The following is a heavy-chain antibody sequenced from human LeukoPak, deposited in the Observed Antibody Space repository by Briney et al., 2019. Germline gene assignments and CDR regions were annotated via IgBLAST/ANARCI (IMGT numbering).Heavy chain of an antibody. D-gene: IGHD3-22*01. CDR3: ARVRNYYDSSGYYLLDAFDI. Sequence: PSETLSLTCTVSGGSISSYYWSWIRQPAGKGLEWIGRIYTSGSTNYNPSLKSRVTMSVDTSKSQFSLKLSSVTAADTAVYYCARVRNYYDSSGYYLLDAFDIWGQGTMVTVSS. CDR2: IYTSGST. J-gene: IGHJ3*02. CDR1: GGSISSYY. V-gene: IGHV4-4*07.